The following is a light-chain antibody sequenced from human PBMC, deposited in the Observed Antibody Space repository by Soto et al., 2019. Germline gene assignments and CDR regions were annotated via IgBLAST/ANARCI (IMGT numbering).Light chain of an antibody. Sequence: QSVLTQPPSVSGAPGQRVTISCTGSTGYDVHWYQKFPGTAPKLLIHDNSIRPSGVPDRFSGSKSGTSASLAITGLQAEDEADYYCQSYDSSLSGWVFGGGTKLTVL. V-gene: IGLV1-40*01. J-gene: IGLJ3*02. CDR3: QSYDSSLSGWV. CDR1: TGYD. CDR2: DNS.